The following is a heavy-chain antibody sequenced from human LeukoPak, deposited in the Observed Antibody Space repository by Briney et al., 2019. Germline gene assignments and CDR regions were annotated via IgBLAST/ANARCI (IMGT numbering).Heavy chain of an antibody. CDR3: ARELRYFDWTHYYFDY. D-gene: IGHD3-9*01. CDR2: IIPIFGTA. V-gene: IGHV1-69*01. Sequence: ASVKVSCKASGGTFSSYAISWVRQAPGQGLEWMGGIIPIFGTANYAQKFQGRVTITADESTSTAYMELSSLRSEDTAVYYCARELRYFDWTHYYFDYWGQGTLVTVSS. J-gene: IGHJ4*02. CDR1: GGTFSSYA.